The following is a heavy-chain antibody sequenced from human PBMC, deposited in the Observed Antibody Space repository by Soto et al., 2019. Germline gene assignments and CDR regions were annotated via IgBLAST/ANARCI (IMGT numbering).Heavy chain of an antibody. V-gene: IGHV3-48*01. J-gene: IGHJ4*02. CDR2: ISTSGATR. D-gene: IGHD1-26*01. CDR1: GFTFSTDT. Sequence: GGSLRLSCVASGFTFSTDTMNWVRQAPGKGLEWVAHISTSGATRYYADSVKGRFTISRDNAKTSLYLQMNGLRAEDTALYYCARDPDAEYSGNYHTPRSLDSWGQGTQVTVSS. CDR3: ARDPDAEYSGNYHTPRSLDS.